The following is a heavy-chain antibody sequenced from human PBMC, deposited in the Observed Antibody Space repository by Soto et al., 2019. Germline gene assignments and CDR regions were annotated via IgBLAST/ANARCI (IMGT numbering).Heavy chain of an antibody. CDR1: GCTFSSYA. Sequence: SVKVSCKASGCTFSSYAISWVRQAPGQGLEWMGGINLIDGKANYAQKFQGRVTMTEDTSTGTAYMELSSLRSEDTAVYYCATGTRITIFGVSKTQYFQHWGQGTLVTVSS. CDR3: ATGTRITIFGVSKTQYFQH. V-gene: IGHV1-69*10. J-gene: IGHJ1*01. CDR2: INLIDGKA. D-gene: IGHD3-3*01.